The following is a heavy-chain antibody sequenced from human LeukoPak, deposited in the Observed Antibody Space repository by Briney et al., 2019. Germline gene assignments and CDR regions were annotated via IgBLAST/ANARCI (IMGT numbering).Heavy chain of an antibody. CDR1: GGSISSGSYY. CDR2: IYYSGST. J-gene: IGHJ1*01. V-gene: IGHV4-39*01. Sequence: TETLSLTCTVSGGSISSGSYYWGWIRQPPGKGLEWIGSIYYSGSTYYNPSLKSRVTISVDTSKNQFPLKLSSVTAADTAVYYCASIVVVTAILHWGQGTLVTVSS. D-gene: IGHD2-21*02. CDR3: ASIVVVTAILH.